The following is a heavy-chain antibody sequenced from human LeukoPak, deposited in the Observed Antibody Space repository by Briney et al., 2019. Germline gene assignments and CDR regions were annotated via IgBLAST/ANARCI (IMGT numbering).Heavy chain of an antibody. D-gene: IGHD3-3*01. V-gene: IGHV4-4*07. Sequence: SETLSLTCTVSGGSISSYYWSWIRQPAGKGLEWIGRIYTSGSTNYNPSLKSRVTISVDTSKNQFSLKLSSVTAADTAVYYCARGRNCDFWSGSYYFDYWGQGTLVTVSS. CDR1: GGSISSYY. J-gene: IGHJ4*02. CDR2: IYTSGST. CDR3: ARGRNCDFWSGSYYFDY.